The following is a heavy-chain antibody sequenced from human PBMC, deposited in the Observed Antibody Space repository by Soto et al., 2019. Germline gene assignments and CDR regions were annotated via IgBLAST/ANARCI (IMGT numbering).Heavy chain of an antibody. D-gene: IGHD2-21*02. CDR1: GFIFDEFA. CDR2: ISWDSGSI. Sequence: EVQLVESGGGLVQPGRSLRLSCVASGFIFDEFAIHWVRQPPGKGLEWVSGISWDSGSINYADSVRGRFTISRDNAKNSLYLHMTSLGSEDTAFYYCAKMVTRHSLVPVFDQWGQGALVTVSS. V-gene: IGHV3-9*01. CDR3: AKMVTRHSLVPVFDQ. J-gene: IGHJ4*02.